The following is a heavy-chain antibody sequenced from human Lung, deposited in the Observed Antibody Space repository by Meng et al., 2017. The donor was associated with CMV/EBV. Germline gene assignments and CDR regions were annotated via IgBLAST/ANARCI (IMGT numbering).Heavy chain of an antibody. CDR1: GYSFTDYG. D-gene: IGHD2-2*01. Sequence: ASVXVSCKASGYSFTDYGISWVRQAPGQGLEWVGWISPYDGDTNYARKLRGRVTMTTDTSTTTAYMELRSLRSDDTAVYYRARDLEYCGSTTCYEDCFEPXGRGXLVTVSS. CDR3: ARDLEYCGSTTCYEDCFEP. CDR2: ISPYDGDT. J-gene: IGHJ5*02. V-gene: IGHV1-18*01.